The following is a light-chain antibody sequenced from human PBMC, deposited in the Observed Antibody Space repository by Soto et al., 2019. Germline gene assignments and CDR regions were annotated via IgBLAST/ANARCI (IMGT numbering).Light chain of an antibody. J-gene: IGLJ2*01. CDR1: SSNIGAGYD. Sequence: QSALTQPPSVSWAPGQRVTISCTGSSSNIGAGYDVHWYQQRPGTAPKLLIYGNSNRPSGVPDRFSGSKSGTSASLAITGLQAEDEADYSCQSYDSSLPEVFGGGTKLTVL. V-gene: IGLV1-40*01. CDR3: QSYDSSLPEV. CDR2: GNS.